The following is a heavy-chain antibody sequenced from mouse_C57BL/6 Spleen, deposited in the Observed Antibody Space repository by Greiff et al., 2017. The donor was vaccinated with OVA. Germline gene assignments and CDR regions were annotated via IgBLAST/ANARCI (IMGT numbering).Heavy chain of an antibody. CDR1: GFTFSSSC. CDR3: ARDSAAVSTYFDV. D-gene: IGHD2-1*01. J-gene: IGHJ1*03. Sequence: VQLKQSGAELVKPGASVKLSCTASGFTFSSSCMHWVKQRPEQGLEWIGKIDTEDGDTNYAQKFQGQATLTADKSSNTAYLQLSSLTSEDTAVYYCARDSAAVSTYFDVWGTGTTVTVSS. CDR2: IDTEDGDT. V-gene: IGHV14-2*01.